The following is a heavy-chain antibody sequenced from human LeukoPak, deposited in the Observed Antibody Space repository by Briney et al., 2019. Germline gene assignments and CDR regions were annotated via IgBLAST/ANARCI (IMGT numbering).Heavy chain of an antibody. D-gene: IGHD1-26*01. CDR1: DYTFISYG. CDR2: ISAYNAHT. J-gene: IGHJ4*02. CDR3: ARGIHSGSSGPYYFDY. V-gene: IGHV1-18*03. Sequence: ASVNVSCKPSDYTFISYGISWVRHPPGQGLEWMGWISAYNAHTNYAQKFQDRVSMTTDTSTSTAYMELRSLRSDDMAVYYCARGIHSGSSGPYYFDYWGQGTLVTVSS.